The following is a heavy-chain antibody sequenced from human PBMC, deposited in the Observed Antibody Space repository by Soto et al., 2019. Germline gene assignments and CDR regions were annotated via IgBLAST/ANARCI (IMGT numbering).Heavy chain of an antibody. Sequence: LLQSGAEVKQPGSSVKVACKASGGNPSNSAISWVRQAPGQGLEWMGGIIPVFGIISHAQNFQGRVTITADESTSTAYMELSSLRSEDTAVYFCAGGRIVVAGSSAYYSMDVWGQGTTVTVSS. V-gene: IGHV1-69*01. D-gene: IGHD6-19*01. CDR2: IIPVFGII. CDR1: GGNPSNSA. CDR3: AGGRIVVAGSSAYYSMDV. J-gene: IGHJ6*02.